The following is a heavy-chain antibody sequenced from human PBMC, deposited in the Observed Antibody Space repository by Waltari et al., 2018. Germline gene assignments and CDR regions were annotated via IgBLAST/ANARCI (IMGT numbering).Heavy chain of an antibody. CDR1: GFTFDDYG. Sequence: EVQLVESGGGVVRPGGSLRLSCAASGFTFDDYGMSWVRQAPGKGREWVSGIKWNGGSTGYADSVKGLFTISRDNAKNSLYLQMNSLRAEDTALYYCARKTMIVVAAAFDIWGQGTMVTVSS. CDR2: IKWNGGST. CDR3: ARKTMIVVAAAFDI. D-gene: IGHD3-22*01. V-gene: IGHV3-20*04. J-gene: IGHJ3*02.